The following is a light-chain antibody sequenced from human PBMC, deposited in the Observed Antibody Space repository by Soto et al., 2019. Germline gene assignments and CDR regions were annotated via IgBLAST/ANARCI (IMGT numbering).Light chain of an antibody. J-gene: IGLJ1*01. Sequence: QSVLAQPASVSGSPGQSITISCIGTSSDIGPYNYVSWYQQHPDKAPKLILYEVTNRPSGASDRFSGSKSGNAAFLTISGLQAEDEADYYCSSYSSSATPYVFGTGTKATV. CDR3: SSYSSSATPYV. V-gene: IGLV2-14*01. CDR1: SSDIGPYNY. CDR2: EVT.